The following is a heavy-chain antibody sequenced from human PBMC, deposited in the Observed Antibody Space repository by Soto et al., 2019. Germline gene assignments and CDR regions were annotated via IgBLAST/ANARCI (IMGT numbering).Heavy chain of an antibody. V-gene: IGHV1-69*05. CDR2: IIPLFGTT. J-gene: IGHJ3*02. CDR1: GGTLNNYG. CDR3: AADKAGKVHGPFEI. Sequence: QVQLVQSGAEVKKPGSSVKVSCKASGGTLNNYGFSWVRQAPGQGLEWMGGIIPLFGTTNYAQKFQGRVTNTRDGANSPTHKRPSRPGTGDKAGKYRAADKAGKVHGPFEIRGQGTMVTVSS. D-gene: IGHD2-8*01.